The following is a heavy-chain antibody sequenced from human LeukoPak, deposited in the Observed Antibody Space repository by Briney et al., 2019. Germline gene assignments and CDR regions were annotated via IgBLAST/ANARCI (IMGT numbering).Heavy chain of an antibody. Sequence: SQTLSLTCTVSGGSISSGSYYWSWIRQPAGKGLEWIGRIYTSGSTNYNPSLKSRVTISVDTSKNQFSLKLSSVTAADTAVYYCAREWGSGSYYRTAHDAFDIWGQGTMVTVSS. CDR3: AREWGSGSYYRTAHDAFDI. CDR1: GGSISSGSYY. V-gene: IGHV4-61*02. J-gene: IGHJ3*02. D-gene: IGHD3-10*01. CDR2: IYTSGST.